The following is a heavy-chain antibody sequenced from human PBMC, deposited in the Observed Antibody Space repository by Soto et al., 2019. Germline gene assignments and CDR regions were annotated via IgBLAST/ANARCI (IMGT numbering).Heavy chain of an antibody. J-gene: IGHJ4*02. CDR3: ATRLSVSYGRVFDQ. CDR2: ILHSGDII. Sequence: EVQLEESGGGLVQPGGSLRLACAGSGFKFSSYEMNWVRQAPGKGLEWLSFILHSGDIIYYADSVKGRFTISRDNAKNLRYRQMHTLRVEDTAIYYCATRLSVSYGRVFDQWGQGTLVTVSS. V-gene: IGHV3-48*03. CDR1: GFKFSSYE. D-gene: IGHD3-16*01.